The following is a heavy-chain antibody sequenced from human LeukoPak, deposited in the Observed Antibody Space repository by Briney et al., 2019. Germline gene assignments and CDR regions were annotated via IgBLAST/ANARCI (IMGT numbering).Heavy chain of an antibody. CDR2: IYYSGNT. J-gene: IGHJ4*02. CDR1: GVSISSSNSY. D-gene: IGHD3-10*01. Sequence: SETLPLTCTVSGVSISSSNSYWGWIRQPPGKGLEWIGSIYYSGNTYYNASLKSQVSISIDTSKNQFSLRLSSVTAADTAVYYCAREYYYGSGSYLHFDYWGQGTLVTVSS. CDR3: AREYYYGSGSYLHFDY. V-gene: IGHV4-39*07.